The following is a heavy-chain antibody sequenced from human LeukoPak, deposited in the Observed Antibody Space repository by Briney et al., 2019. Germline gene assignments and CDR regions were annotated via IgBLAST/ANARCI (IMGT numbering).Heavy chain of an antibody. V-gene: IGHV4-59*08. Sequence: PSETLSLTCAVSGGSISSFYWSWIRQPPGKGLGWIGYMYSSGSTNYNPSLKSRVTISVGTSKSQFSLKLRSVTAADTAVYYCARHSPYSSGYYDSFAYWGQGALVTVS. CDR3: ARHSPYSSGYYDSFAY. J-gene: IGHJ4*02. CDR2: MYSSGST. D-gene: IGHD6-25*01. CDR1: GGSISSFY.